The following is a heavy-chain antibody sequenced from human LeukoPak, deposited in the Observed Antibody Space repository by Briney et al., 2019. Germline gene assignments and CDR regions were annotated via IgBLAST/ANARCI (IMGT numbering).Heavy chain of an antibody. V-gene: IGHV4-39*01. D-gene: IGHD3-22*01. CDR2: IYFSGST. CDR3: ARPFYDSSVYYWGIDH. CDR1: GGSISSSSYY. Sequence: SETLSLTCTVSGGSISSSSYYWGWLRQPPGKGLEWIGNIYFSGSTYYNPSLKSRVTISVDTSKNQCSLKLNSVTAADTAVYYCARPFYDSSVYYWGIDHWGPGTLVTVSS. J-gene: IGHJ4*02.